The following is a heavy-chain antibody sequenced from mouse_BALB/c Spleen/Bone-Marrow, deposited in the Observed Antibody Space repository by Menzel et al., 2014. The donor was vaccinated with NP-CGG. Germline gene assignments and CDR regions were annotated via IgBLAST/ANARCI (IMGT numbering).Heavy chain of an antibody. CDR2: IHPNSGNT. CDR1: GYTFTSSW. J-gene: IGHJ2*01. CDR3: ARGDPYYRYSDY. D-gene: IGHD2-14*01. Sequence: VKLVESGSVLVRPGASVKLSCKASGYTFTSSWMHWAKQRPGQGLEWIGEIHPNSGNTNYNEKFKGKATLTVDTSSSTAYVDLGSLTSEDSAVYYCARGDPYYRYSDYWGQGTTLTVSS. V-gene: IGHV1S130*01.